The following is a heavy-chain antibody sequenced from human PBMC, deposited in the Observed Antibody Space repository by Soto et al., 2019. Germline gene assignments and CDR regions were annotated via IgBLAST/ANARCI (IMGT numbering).Heavy chain of an antibody. CDR2: ISNSGDTI. CDR1: GFTFSYYT. V-gene: IGHV3-23*01. CDR3: ADPVPAPTRPEYYDMDV. D-gene: IGHD2-2*01. Sequence: EVQLLESGGGLVQPGGSLRLSCVASGFTFSYYTMSWVRQAPGKGLEWVSGISNSGDTIYYADSVKGRFTISRDNFKNARYLQMTSLRAGDTAVYYWADPVPAPTRPEYYDMDVWGQGTTVTVSS. J-gene: IGHJ6*02.